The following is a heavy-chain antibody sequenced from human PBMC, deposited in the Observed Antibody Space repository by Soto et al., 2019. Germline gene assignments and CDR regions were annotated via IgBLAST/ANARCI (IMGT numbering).Heavy chain of an antibody. D-gene: IGHD3-10*01. CDR2: IYYSGST. CDR1: GGSISSGDYY. V-gene: IGHV4-30-4*01. CDR3: ARVKARGRYFDY. Sequence: SETLSLTCTVSGGSISSGDYYGIWIRQPPGKGLEWIGYIYYSGSTYYNPSLKSRVTISVDTSKNQFSLKLSSMTAADTAVYYCARVKARGRYFDYWGQGTLVTVSS. J-gene: IGHJ4*02.